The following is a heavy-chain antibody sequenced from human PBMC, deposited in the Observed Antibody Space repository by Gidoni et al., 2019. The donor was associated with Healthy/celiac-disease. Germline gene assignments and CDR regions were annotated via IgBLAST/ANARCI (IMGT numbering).Heavy chain of an antibody. Sequence: QVQLVESGGGVVQPGRSLRLSCAASGFTFSSYGMHWVRQAPGKGLEWVAVIWYDGSNKYYADSVKGRFTISRDNSKNTLYLQMNSLRAEDTAVYYCASWDSSSWYGPSPWNYWGQGTLVTVSS. CDR2: IWYDGSNK. CDR3: ASWDSSSWYGPSPWNY. J-gene: IGHJ4*02. D-gene: IGHD6-13*01. V-gene: IGHV3-33*01. CDR1: GFTFSSYG.